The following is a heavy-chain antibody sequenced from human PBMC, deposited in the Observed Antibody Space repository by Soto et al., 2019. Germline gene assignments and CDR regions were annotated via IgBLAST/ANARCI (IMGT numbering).Heavy chain of an antibody. CDR3: ARARAQRKLSYVFWGGSFDS. J-gene: IGHJ4*02. CDR1: GGSFSTFA. V-gene: IGHV1-69*01. CDR2: IIPIFDTP. D-gene: IGHD3-3*01. Sequence: QVQLVQSGAEVKRPGSSVKVSCKASGGSFSTFAISWVRQAPGQGLQWMGGIIPIFDTPHYAQKFQGRVTFTADEPTSTAYMELSSLRSEDPAVYFCARARAQRKLSYVFWGGSFDSWGQGTLVTVSS.